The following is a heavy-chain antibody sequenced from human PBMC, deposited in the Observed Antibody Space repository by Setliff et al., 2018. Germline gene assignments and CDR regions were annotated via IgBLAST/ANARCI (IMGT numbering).Heavy chain of an antibody. CDR3: VRDYKGGFDY. CDR2: ISRTF. J-gene: IGHJ4*02. D-gene: IGHD3-16*01. V-gene: IGHV3-48*01. CDR1: GFIFSDYS. Sequence: HPGGSLRLSCAASGFIFSDYSMNWVRQAPGKGLEWVSYISRTFFTADSVKGRFTISRDNDKNSLYLQMNSLRVEDTAVYYCVRDYKGGFDYWGQGARVTVSS.